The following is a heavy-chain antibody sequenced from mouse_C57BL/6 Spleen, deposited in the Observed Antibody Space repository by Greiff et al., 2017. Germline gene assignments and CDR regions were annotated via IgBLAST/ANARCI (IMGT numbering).Heavy chain of an antibody. CDR3: AREEIGSPRPPFAY. CDR1: GYTFTDYY. V-gene: IGHV1-76*01. J-gene: IGHJ3*01. D-gene: IGHD2-12*01. CDR2: IYPGSGNT. Sequence: QVQLQQSGAELVRPGASVKLSCKASGYTFTDYYIIWVKQSPGQGLEWIARIYPGSGNTYYNEKFKGKATLTAEKSSSTAYMQLSSLTSEDSAVYFCAREEIGSPRPPFAYWGQGTLVTVSA.